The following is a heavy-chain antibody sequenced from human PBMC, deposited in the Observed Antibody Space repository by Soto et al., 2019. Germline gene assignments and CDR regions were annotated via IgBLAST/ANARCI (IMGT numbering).Heavy chain of an antibody. CDR3: ARHYSSSWYYNYYYYYYGMEG. V-gene: IGHV5-51*01. CDR1: GYSFTSYW. J-gene: IGHJ6*02. D-gene: IGHD6-13*01. CDR2: IYPGDSDT. Sequence: GESLKISCKGSGYSFTSYWIGWVRQMPGKGLEWMGIIYPGDSDTRYSPSFQGQVTISADKSISTAYLQWSSLKASDTAMYYCARHYSSSWYYNYYYYYYGMEGWGQGTTVTVSS.